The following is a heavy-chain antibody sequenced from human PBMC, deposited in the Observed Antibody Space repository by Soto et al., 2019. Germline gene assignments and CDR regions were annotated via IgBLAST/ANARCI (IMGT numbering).Heavy chain of an antibody. J-gene: IGHJ6*02. V-gene: IGHV3-53*01. CDR1: GFTVSSNY. D-gene: IGHD5-18*01. CDR2: IYSGGST. Sequence: GGSLRLSCAASGFTVSSNYMSWVRQAPGKGLEWVSVIYSGGSTYYADSVKGRFTISRDNSKNTLYLQMNSLGAEDTAVYYCARQRWSAVDTAMVGGGMDVWGQGTTVTVSS. CDR3: ARQRWSAVDTAMVGGGMDV.